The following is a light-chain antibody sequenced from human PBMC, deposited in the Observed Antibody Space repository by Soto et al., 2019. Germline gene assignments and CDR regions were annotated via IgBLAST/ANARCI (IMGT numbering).Light chain of an antibody. Sequence: EIVLTHSPATLSLSPVEIATLSCSSSQSVSSYLAWYQQKPGQAPRLLIYDASNRATGIPARFSGSGSGTDFTLTISSLEPEDFAVYYCQQSSNWPPWTFGQGTKVDIK. CDR1: QSVSSY. V-gene: IGKV3-11*01. CDR3: QQSSNWPPWT. J-gene: IGKJ1*01. CDR2: DAS.